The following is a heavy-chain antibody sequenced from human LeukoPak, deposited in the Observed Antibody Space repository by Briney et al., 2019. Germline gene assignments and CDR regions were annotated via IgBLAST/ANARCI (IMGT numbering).Heavy chain of an antibody. CDR2: ISSSSSYI. CDR3: ARDPHSSGYPEAFDI. D-gene: IGHD3-22*01. J-gene: IGHJ3*02. CDR1: GFTVSSNY. V-gene: IGHV3-21*01. Sequence: AGGSLRLSCAASGFTVSSNYMSWVRQAPGKGLEWVSSISSSSSYIYYADSVKGRFTIPRDNAKNSLYLQMNSLRAEDTAVYYCARDPHSSGYPEAFDIWGQGTMVTVSS.